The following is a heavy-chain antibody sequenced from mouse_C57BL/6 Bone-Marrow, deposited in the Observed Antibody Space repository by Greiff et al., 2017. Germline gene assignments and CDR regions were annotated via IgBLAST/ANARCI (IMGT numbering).Heavy chain of an antibody. CDR1: GYSFTDYN. D-gene: IGHD2-4*01. CDR3: SRGYDYDYAMDY. Sequence: VQLQQSGPELVKPGASVKISCKASGYSFTDYNMNWVKQSNGKSLEWIGVINPNSVTTSYNQKFKGKATLTVDQSSSTAYMQINSLTSEDSAVYYGSRGYDYDYAMDYWGQGTSVTVSS. V-gene: IGHV1-39*01. CDR2: INPNSVTT. J-gene: IGHJ4*01.